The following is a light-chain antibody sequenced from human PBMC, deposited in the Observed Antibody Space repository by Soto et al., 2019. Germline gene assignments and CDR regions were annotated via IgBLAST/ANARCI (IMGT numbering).Light chain of an antibody. Sequence: SVLTQPASVSGSPGQSITISCTGTSSDVGGYNYVSWYQQHPGKAPKLMIYDVSNRPSGVSNRFSGSKSGNTASLTISGLQADDEADYYCSSYTSSSTYVVFGGGTKLTVL. CDR1: SSDVGGYNY. CDR3: SSYTSSSTYVV. J-gene: IGLJ2*01. CDR2: DVS. V-gene: IGLV2-14*01.